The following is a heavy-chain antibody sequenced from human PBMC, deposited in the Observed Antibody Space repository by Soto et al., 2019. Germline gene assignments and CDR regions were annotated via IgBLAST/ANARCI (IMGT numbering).Heavy chain of an antibody. J-gene: IGHJ6*03. Sequence: SETLCLTCSIYGGSFSGYYWSWIRQPPGKGLEWIGEINHSGNTNYSPSLKSRVTISVDTSNNQFPLKLNSVTAADTAVYYCASSGPAARNGFYYPYMDVWGQGTTVTVSS. D-gene: IGHD2-2*01. V-gene: IGHV4-34*01. CDR2: INHSGNT. CDR3: ASSGPAARNGFYYPYMDV. CDR1: GGSFSGYY.